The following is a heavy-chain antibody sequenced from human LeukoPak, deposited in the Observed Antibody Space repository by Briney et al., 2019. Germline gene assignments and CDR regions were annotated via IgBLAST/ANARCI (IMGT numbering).Heavy chain of an antibody. CDR3: ARTTEGGYTYGYFYYYYMDV. D-gene: IGHD5-18*01. V-gene: IGHV4-59*01. J-gene: IGHJ6*03. Sequence: SETLSLTCTVSGRSISSYYWIWIRQPPGQGLEWIGYIYYRGSTHYNPSLKSRVTISVDTSKNQFSPKLTPVTAADTAVYYCARTTEGGYTYGYFYYYYMDVWGKGTTVTISS. CDR2: IYYRGST. CDR1: GRSISSYY.